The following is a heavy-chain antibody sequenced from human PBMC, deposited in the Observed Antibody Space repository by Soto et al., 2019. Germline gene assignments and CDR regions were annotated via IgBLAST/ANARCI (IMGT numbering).Heavy chain of an antibody. CDR3: ARGLATVTTRLLMNC. V-gene: IGHV3-33*01. Sequence: GSLRLSCAASGFTFSNYGMHWVRQAPGKGLEWVAFMWYDGSNEYYADSVKGRFTISRDNSKKTLYLQMNSLRAEDTAVYYCARGLATVTTRLLMNCWGQGTLVTGSS. D-gene: IGHD4-17*01. CDR2: MWYDGSNE. J-gene: IGHJ4*02. CDR1: GFTFSNYG.